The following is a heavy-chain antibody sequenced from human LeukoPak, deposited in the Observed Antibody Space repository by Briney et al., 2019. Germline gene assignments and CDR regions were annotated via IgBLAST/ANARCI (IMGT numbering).Heavy chain of an antibody. CDR1: GFTFNNYA. CDR2: MSHDGRNI. CDR3: AREGDFWSGYSDY. D-gene: IGHD3-3*01. V-gene: IGHV3-30*04. J-gene: IGHJ4*02. Sequence: PGRSLRLSCAASGFTFNNYAMHWVRQAPGKGLDWVAVMSHDGRNIYYADSVKGRFTISRDTSKNSLYLQMNSLRAEDTAVYYCAREGDFWSGYSDYWGQGTLVTVSS.